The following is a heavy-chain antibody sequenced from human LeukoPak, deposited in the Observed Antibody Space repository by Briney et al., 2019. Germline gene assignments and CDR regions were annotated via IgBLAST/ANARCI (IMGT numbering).Heavy chain of an antibody. V-gene: IGHV1-2*06. CDR1: GYTFTGYY. D-gene: IGHD6-19*01. J-gene: IGHJ4*02. Sequence: ASVKVSCKASGYTFTGYYMHWVRQAPGQGLEWMGRINPNSGGTNYAQKFQGRVTMTRDTSISTAYMELSRLRSDDTAVYYCARAASSDALPIDYWGQGTLVTVSS. CDR3: ARAASSDALPIDY. CDR2: INPNSGGT.